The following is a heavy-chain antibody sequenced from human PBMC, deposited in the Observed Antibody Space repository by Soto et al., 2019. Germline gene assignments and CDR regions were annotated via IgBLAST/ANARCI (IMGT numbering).Heavy chain of an antibody. J-gene: IGHJ4*02. CDR2: IYWDDDM. CDR3: AHRVLRTVFGLVTTTAIYFDF. D-gene: IGHD3-3*01. Sequence: QITLNESGPPVVSPTETLTLTCRFSGFSLTTSGVGVGWIRQSPGKAPEWLTLIYWDDDMRYSASLKSRLTITKDTSKNQVVLTVSDLDPTDTATYYCAHRVLRTVFGLVTTTAIYFDFWGQGTPVAVSS. V-gene: IGHV2-5*02. CDR1: GFSLTTSGVG.